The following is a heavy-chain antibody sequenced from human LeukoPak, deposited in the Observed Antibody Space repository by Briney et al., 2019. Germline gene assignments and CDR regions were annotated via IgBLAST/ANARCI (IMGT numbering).Heavy chain of an antibody. CDR3: ARAKRNGFDI. Sequence: GGSLRLSCVASGFTFSGYSMSWVRQAPGKGLEWVSSISSSGTYIYYADSVKGRFTISRDNGKNSLYLRMNSLRAEDTAVYYCARAKRNGFDIWGQGTMVTVSS. V-gene: IGHV3-21*06. CDR2: ISSSGTYI. CDR1: GFTFSGYS. J-gene: IGHJ3*02.